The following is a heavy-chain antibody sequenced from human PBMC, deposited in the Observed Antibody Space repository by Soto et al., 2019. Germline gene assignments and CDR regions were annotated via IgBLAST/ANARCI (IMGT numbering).Heavy chain of an antibody. CDR3: AKNGPPTYYYYGLDV. V-gene: IGHV1-18*01. J-gene: IGHJ6*02. D-gene: IGHD2-8*01. CDR2: ISGYNGDT. CDR1: GYTFTRYG. Sequence: QGHLVQSGAEVKKPGTSVKVSCKASGYTFTRYGISWVRQAPGQGLEWMGWISGYNGDTNYAQNLQGRVTMTIDTSTNTAYMELRSLISDDTAVYYCAKNGPPTYYYYGLDVWGQGTTVTVSS.